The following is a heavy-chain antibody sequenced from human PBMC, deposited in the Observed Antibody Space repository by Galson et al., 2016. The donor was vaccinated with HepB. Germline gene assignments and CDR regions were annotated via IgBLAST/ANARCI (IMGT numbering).Heavy chain of an antibody. D-gene: IGHD3-16*01. V-gene: IGHV1-2*02. CDR3: ARSSPPLPTVLAYVAFFDV. CDR1: GYTFTGHY. CDR2: MNPNSAGT. J-gene: IGHJ4*02. Sequence: SVKVSCKASGYTFTGHYIHWIRQAPGQGLEWMGWMNPNSAGTNYAQKFQDRVTMTRDKASSTAYMELSGLKSDDTAMYYCARSSPPLPTVLAYVAFFDVWGQGTLVTVSS.